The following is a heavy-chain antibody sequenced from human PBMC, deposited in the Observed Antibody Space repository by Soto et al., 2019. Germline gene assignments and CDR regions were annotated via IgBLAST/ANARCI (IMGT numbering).Heavy chain of an antibody. CDR1: GFTFSSYG. J-gene: IGHJ5*02. V-gene: IGHV3-30*18. CDR3: AKDSSPYGDYTSYNWFDP. CDR2: ISYDGSNK. D-gene: IGHD4-17*01. Sequence: LRLSCAASGFTFSSYGMHWVRQAPGKGLEWVAVISYDGSNKYYADSVKGRFTISRDNSKNTLYLQMNSLRAEDTAVYYCAKDSSPYGDYTSYNWFDPWGQGTLVTVSS.